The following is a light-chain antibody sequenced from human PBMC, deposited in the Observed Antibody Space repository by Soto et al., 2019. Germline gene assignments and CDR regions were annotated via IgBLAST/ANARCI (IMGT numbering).Light chain of an antibody. V-gene: IGKV3-20*01. CDR3: QQYGSSPST. CDR2: GAS. Sequence: EIVFTPSPGPLSLSPGERATLSCRPSQSVSSSYLAWYQQKPGQAPRLLIYGASSRATGIPDRFSGSGSGTDFTLTISRLEPEDFAVYYRQQYGSSPSTFGQGTKVDIK. J-gene: IGKJ2*01. CDR1: QSVSSSY.